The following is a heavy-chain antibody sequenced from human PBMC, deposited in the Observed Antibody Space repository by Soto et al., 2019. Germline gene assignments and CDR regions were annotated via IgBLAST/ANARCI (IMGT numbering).Heavy chain of an antibody. CDR1: GGSISSYY. CDR2: IYYSGST. Sequence: SETLSLTCTVSGGSISSYYWSWIRQPPGKGLEWIGYIYYSGSTNYNPSLKSRVTISVDTSKNQFSLKLSSVTAADTAVYYCARFDAGFWSGLIVYWGQGTLVTVSS. D-gene: IGHD3-3*01. J-gene: IGHJ4*02. V-gene: IGHV4-59*08. CDR3: ARFDAGFWSGLIVY.